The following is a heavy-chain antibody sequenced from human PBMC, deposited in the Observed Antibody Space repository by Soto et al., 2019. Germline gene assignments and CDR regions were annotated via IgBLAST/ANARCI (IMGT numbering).Heavy chain of an antibody. J-gene: IGHJ5*02. D-gene: IGHD2-21*01. CDR2: IYHSGST. CDR1: GGSISSGGYS. CDR3: AREKFQTPYNWFDP. V-gene: IGHV4-30-2*01. Sequence: SETLSLTCAVSGGSISSGGYSWRWIRQPPGKGLEWIGYIYHSGSTYYNPSLKSRVTISVDRSKNQFSLKLSSVTAADTAVYYCAREKFQTPYNWFDPWGQGTLVTVSS.